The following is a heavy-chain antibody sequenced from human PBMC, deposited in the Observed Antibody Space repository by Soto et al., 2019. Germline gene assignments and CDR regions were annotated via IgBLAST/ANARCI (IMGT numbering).Heavy chain of an antibody. V-gene: IGHV3-64D*06. CDR3: VKDPDYYDSSGYYHEDTFDY. D-gene: IGHD3-22*01. J-gene: IGHJ4*02. CDR2: ISSNGGST. CDR1: GFTFSSYA. Sequence: GGSLRLSCSASGFTFSSYAMHWVRQAPGKGLEYVSAISSNGGSTYYADSVKGRFTISRDNSKNTLYLQMSSLRAEDTAVYYCVKDPDYYDSSGYYHEDTFDYWGQGTLVTVSS.